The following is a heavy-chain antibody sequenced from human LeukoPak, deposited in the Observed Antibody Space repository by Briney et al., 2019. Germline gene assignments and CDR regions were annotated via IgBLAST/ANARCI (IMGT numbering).Heavy chain of an antibody. Sequence: ASVKVSCKASGYTFTSYDINWVRQATGQGLEWMGWMNPNSGNTGYAQKFQGRVTMTRNTSISTAYMELSSLRSEDTAVYYCARGFQIAAAMGYWGQGTLVTVSS. CDR2: MNPNSGNT. CDR1: GYTFTSYD. V-gene: IGHV1-8*01. D-gene: IGHD6-13*01. J-gene: IGHJ4*02. CDR3: ARGFQIAAAMGY.